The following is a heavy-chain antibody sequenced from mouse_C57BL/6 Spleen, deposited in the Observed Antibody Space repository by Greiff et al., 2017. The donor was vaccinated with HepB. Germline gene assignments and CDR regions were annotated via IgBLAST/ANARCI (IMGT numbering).Heavy chain of an antibody. CDR3: ASPRDELRSPFAY. D-gene: IGHD3-2*02. J-gene: IGHJ3*01. V-gene: IGHV3-6*01. CDR1: GYSITSGYY. Sequence: EVQLQESGPGLVKPSQSLSLTCSVTGYSITSGYYWNWIRQFPGNKLEWMCYISYDGSNNYNPSLKNRISITRDTSKNQFFLKLNSVTTEDTATYYCASPRDELRSPFAYWGQGTLVTVSA. CDR2: ISYDGSN.